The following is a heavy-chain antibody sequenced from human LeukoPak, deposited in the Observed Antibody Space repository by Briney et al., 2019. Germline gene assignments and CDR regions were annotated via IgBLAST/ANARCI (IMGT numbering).Heavy chain of an antibody. CDR3: ARQYCSSTTRWAYFDY. CDR1: GGSISSSGHY. Sequence: ASETLSLTCTVSGGSISSSGHYWGWIRQPPGKGLEWIGIIYHSGSTYYNPSLKSRVTISVDTSKNQFSLKLSSVTAADTAVYYCARQYCSSTTRWAYFDYWGQGTLVTVSS. CDR2: IYHSGST. V-gene: IGHV4-39*01. J-gene: IGHJ4*02. D-gene: IGHD2-2*01.